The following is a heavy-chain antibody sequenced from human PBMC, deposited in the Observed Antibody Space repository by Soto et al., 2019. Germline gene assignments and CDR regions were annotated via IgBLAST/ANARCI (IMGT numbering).Heavy chain of an antibody. CDR1: GFTFNNYA. CDR3: AKGRGGSDSLTHRVDF. J-gene: IGHJ4*02. CDR2: ISGGGDTT. V-gene: IGHV3-23*01. Sequence: EVQLLESGGGLVQPGGSLRLSCAASGFTFNNYAMTLVRQAPGKGLEWVSAISGGGDTTSYADSVKGRFTVSRDGSKNTLYLQMSSLRAEDTALYYCAKGRGGSDSLTHRVDFWGQGNLVTVSS. D-gene: IGHD3-10*01.